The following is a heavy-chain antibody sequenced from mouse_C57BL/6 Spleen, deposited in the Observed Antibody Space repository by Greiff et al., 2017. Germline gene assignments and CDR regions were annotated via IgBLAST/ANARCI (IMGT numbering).Heavy chain of an antibody. D-gene: IGHD1-1*01. CDR2: IHPNSGST. V-gene: IGHV1-64*01. CDR3: ARSYGRSPFAY. CDR1: CYTFTSYW. J-gene: IGHJ3*01. Sequence: QVQLQQPGAELVKPGASVKLSCKASCYTFTSYWMHWVKQRPGQGLEWIGMIHPNSGSTNYNEKFKSKATLTVDKSSSTAYMQLSSLTSEDSAVYYCARSYGRSPFAYWGQGTLVTVSA.